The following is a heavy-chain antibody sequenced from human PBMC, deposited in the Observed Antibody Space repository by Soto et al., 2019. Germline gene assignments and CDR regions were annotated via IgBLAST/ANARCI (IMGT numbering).Heavy chain of an antibody. CDR2: INSDGSST. CDR3: ARVTGDYYDSRGYDAFDI. D-gene: IGHD3-22*01. Sequence: GGSLRLSCAASGFTFSSYWMHWVRQAPGKGLVWVSRINSDGSSTSYADSVKGRFTISRDNAKNTLYLQMNSLRAEDTAVYYCARVTGDYYDSRGYDAFDIWGQGTMVTVSS. J-gene: IGHJ3*02. CDR1: GFTFSSYW. V-gene: IGHV3-74*01.